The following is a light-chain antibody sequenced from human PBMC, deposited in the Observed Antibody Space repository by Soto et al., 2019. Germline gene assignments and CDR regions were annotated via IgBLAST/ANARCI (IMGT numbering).Light chain of an antibody. V-gene: IGKV3-20*01. CDR1: QSVSSSC. CDR3: QQYGSSSYT. CDR2: GAS. J-gene: IGKJ2*01. Sequence: EIVLTQSPGTLSLSPGERATLSCRASQSVSSSCLAWYQQKPGQAPRLLIYGASSRATGIPDRFSGSGSGTDFTLTISRLEPEDFAVYYCQQYGSSSYTFGQGTKVDIK.